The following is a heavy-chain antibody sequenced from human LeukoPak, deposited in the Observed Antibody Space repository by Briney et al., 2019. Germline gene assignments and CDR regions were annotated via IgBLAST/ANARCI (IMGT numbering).Heavy chain of an antibody. Sequence: PGGSLRLSCVAPGFAGGSKYMSWVRQAPGKGLEWVSLIYSGGAIRYADSVKGRFTISRDSSKNTLFLQMNDLTVEDTARYYCARRPGNWGQGILVTVSS. CDR2: IYSGGAI. CDR3: ARRPGN. J-gene: IGHJ4*02. CDR1: GFAGGSKY. V-gene: IGHV3-53*01. D-gene: IGHD1-14*01.